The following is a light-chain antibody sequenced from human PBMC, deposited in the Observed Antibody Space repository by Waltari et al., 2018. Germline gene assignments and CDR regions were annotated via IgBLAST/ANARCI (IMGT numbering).Light chain of an antibody. J-gene: IGKJ3*01. CDR1: QGISTY. Sequence: DIQMTQSPSSLSASAGDTVTITCRASQGISTYLNWYQQKPGKAPKRLIYAASSLESGVPSRFSGSGSGTDFTLTISSLQPEDFATYCCLQYNSHPFTFGPGTKLDIK. V-gene: IGKV1-17*01. CDR3: LQYNSHPFT. CDR2: AAS.